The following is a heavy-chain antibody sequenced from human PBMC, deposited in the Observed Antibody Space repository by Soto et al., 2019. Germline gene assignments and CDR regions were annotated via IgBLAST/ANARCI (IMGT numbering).Heavy chain of an antibody. J-gene: IGHJ6*03. CDR1: SGSISSSNW. D-gene: IGHD2-2*01. Sequence: SETLSLTCGVSSGSISSSNWWRWVRQPPGKGLEWIGEIYHSGSTNYNPSLKSRVTISVDKSKNQFSLKLSSVTAADTAVYYCARAPLYCSSTSCNYMDVWGKGTTVTVSS. CDR2: IYHSGST. V-gene: IGHV4-4*02. CDR3: ARAPLYCSSTSCNYMDV.